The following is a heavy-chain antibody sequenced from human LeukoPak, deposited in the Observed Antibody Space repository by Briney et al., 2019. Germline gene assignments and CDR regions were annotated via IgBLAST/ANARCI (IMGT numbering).Heavy chain of an antibody. CDR1: GFIFSSNG. CDR2: ISGSGEYT. D-gene: IGHD6-13*01. J-gene: IGHJ4*02. V-gene: IGHV3-23*01. Sequence: PGGSLRLSCAASGFIFSSNGMSWVRQAPGKGLEWVSAISGSGEYTVYADSVRGRFTISRDNSRNTLYLQMNSLRVEDTALYYCAKGWIAAPGKHPHFDYWGQGILVTVSS. CDR3: AKGWIAAPGKHPHFDY.